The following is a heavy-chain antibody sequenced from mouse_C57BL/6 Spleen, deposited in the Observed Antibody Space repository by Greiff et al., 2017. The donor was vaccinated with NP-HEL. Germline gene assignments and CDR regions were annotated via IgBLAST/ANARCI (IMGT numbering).Heavy chain of an antibody. CDR2: IDPSDSYT. CDR1: GYTFTSYW. CDR3: ARKRDSSGYNYYAMDY. V-gene: IGHV1-69*01. J-gene: IGHJ4*01. D-gene: IGHD3-2*02. Sequence: QVQLQQPGAELVMPGASVKLSCKASGYTFTSYWMHWVKQRPGQGLEWIGEIDPSDSYTNYNQKFKGKSTLTVDKSSSTAYMQRSSLTSEDSAVYYCARKRDSSGYNYYAMDYWGQGTSVTVSS.